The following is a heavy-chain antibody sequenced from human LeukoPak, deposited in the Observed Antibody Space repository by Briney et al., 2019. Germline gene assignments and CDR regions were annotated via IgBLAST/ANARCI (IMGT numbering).Heavy chain of an antibody. CDR1: GFTFSNYA. CDR2: VSGSGRNT. CDR3: VKSRRVGANQRGLFDH. V-gene: IGHV3-23*01. J-gene: IGHJ4*02. D-gene: IGHD1-26*01. Sequence: PGGSLRLSCAGSGFTFSNYAMTWVRQAPGKGLEWVSSVSGSGRNTFYPDSVEGRFTISRDNSKNTVYLQMNSPRADDTAVYYCVKSRRVGANQRGLFDHWGQGTLVTVSP.